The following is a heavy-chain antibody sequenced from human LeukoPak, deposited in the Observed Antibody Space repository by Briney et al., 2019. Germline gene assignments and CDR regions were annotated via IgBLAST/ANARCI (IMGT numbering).Heavy chain of an antibody. J-gene: IGHJ4*02. CDR3: GIAAAGAFDY. CDR2: INAGNGNT. Sequence: ASVTVSCTASGYTFTSYAMHWVRQAPGQRLEWMGWINAGNGNTKYSQKFQGRVTITRDTSTSTAYMELRSLRSDDTAVYYCGIAAAGAFDYWGQGTLVTVSS. CDR1: GYTFTSYA. V-gene: IGHV1-3*01. D-gene: IGHD6-13*01.